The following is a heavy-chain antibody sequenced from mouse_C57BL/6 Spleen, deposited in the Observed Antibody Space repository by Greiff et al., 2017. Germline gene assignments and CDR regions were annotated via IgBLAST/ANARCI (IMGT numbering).Heavy chain of an antibody. V-gene: IGHV14-2*01. CDR2: IDPEDGET. J-gene: IGHJ1*03. Sequence: EVQLQQSGAELVKPGASVKLSCTASGFNIKDYYMHWVKQRTEQGLEWIGRIDPEDGETKYAPNFQGKATITADTSSNTAYLQLSSLTSEDTAVYYCARWGDWYFDVWGTGTTVTVSS. CDR3: ARWGDWYFDV. CDR1: GFNIKDYY.